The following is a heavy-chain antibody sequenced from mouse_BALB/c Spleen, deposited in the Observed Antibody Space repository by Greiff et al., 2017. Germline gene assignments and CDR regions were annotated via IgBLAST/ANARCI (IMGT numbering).Heavy chain of an antibody. J-gene: IGHJ3*01. CDR3: ARGWLLAWFAY. V-gene: IGHV5-6-3*01. CDR1: GFTFSSYG. Sequence: DVMLVESGGGLVQPGGSLKLSCAASGFTFSSYGMSWVRQTPDKRLELVATINSNGGSTYYPDSVKGRFTISRDNAKNTLYLQMSSLKSEDTAMYYCARGWLLAWFAYWGQGTLVTVSA. D-gene: IGHD2-3*01. CDR2: INSNGGST.